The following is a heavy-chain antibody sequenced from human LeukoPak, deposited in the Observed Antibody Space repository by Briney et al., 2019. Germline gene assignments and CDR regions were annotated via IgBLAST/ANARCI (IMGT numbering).Heavy chain of an antibody. Sequence: GGSLRLSCAASGFTVSSYSMNWVRQAPGKGLEWVSSISSSSSYIYYADSVKGRFTISRDNAKNSLYLQMNSLRAEDTAVYYCASAPPYYCGGDCYLDYWGQGTLVTVSS. CDR3: ASAPPYYCGGDCYLDY. CDR1: GFTVSSYS. D-gene: IGHD2-21*02. J-gene: IGHJ4*02. V-gene: IGHV3-21*01. CDR2: ISSSSSYI.